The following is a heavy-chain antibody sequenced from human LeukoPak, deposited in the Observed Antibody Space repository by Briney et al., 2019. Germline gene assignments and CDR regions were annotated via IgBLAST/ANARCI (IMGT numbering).Heavy chain of an antibody. Sequence: ASVKVSCKASGYTFTSYDINCVRQAPGQGLEWMGWMNPNSGNTGYAQKFQGRVTMTRDTSISTAYMELSRLRSDDTAVYYCARDGCSGGSCYPGGYYYYYMDVWGKGTTVTISS. CDR2: MNPNSGNT. J-gene: IGHJ6*03. V-gene: IGHV1-8*01. CDR3: ARDGCSGGSCYPGGYYYYYMDV. D-gene: IGHD2-15*01. CDR1: GYTFTSYD.